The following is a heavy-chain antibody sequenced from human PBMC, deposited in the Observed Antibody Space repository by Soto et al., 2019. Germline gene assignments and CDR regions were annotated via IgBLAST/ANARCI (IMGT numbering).Heavy chain of an antibody. D-gene: IGHD4-17*01. J-gene: IGHJ3*02. CDR2: INHSGST. V-gene: IGHV4-34*01. Sequence: PSETLSLTCAVYGGSFSGYYWSWIRQPPGKGLEWIGEINHSGSTNYNPSLKSRVTISVDTSKNQFSLKLSSVTAADTAVYYCAREDRDYGDYVLGRAFDIWGQGTIVTVSS. CDR1: GGSFSGYY. CDR3: AREDRDYGDYVLGRAFDI.